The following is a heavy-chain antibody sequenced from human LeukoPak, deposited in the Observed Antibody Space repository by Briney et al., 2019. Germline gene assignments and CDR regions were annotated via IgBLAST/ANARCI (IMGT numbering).Heavy chain of an antibody. CDR3: ARDGIAAALDY. J-gene: IGHJ4*02. CDR1: GGSISSGDYY. D-gene: IGHD6-13*01. Sequence: PSQTMFLTCTVSGGSISSGDYYWGWIRQPPGKGREGIGYMYYRESTYYNPSLKSPVTISADTTKNQFSLRRSTVDDADTDVYYCARDGIAAALDYWGQGTLVTVSS. CDR2: MYYREST. V-gene: IGHV4-30-4*08.